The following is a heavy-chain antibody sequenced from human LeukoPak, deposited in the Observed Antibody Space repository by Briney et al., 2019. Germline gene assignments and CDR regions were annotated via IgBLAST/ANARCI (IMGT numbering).Heavy chain of an antibody. Sequence: GGSLRLSCAASGFTFSSYAMSWVRQAPGKGLEWVSAISGSGGSTYYADSVKGRFTISRDNSKNTLYLQMNSLRAEDTAVYYCAKDQHDYGGYYYYYGMDVWGQGTTVTVSS. D-gene: IGHD4-23*01. CDR3: AKDQHDYGGYYYYYGMDV. J-gene: IGHJ6*02. CDR2: ISGSGGST. CDR1: GFTFSSYA. V-gene: IGHV3-23*01.